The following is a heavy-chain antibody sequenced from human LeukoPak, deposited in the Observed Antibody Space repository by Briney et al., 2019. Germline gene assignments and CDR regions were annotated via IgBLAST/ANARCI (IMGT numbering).Heavy chain of an antibody. J-gene: IGHJ4*02. CDR1: GFTFDDYA. CDR3: AKGVSHENPIDY. V-gene: IGHV3-9*01. Sequence: GGSLRLSCAASGFTFDDYAMHWVRQAPGKGLEWVSGISWNSGSIGYADSVKGRFTISRDNAKNSLYLQMNSLRAEDTALYYCAKGVSHENPIDYWGQGTLVTVSS. CDR2: ISWNSGSI. D-gene: IGHD3-3*01.